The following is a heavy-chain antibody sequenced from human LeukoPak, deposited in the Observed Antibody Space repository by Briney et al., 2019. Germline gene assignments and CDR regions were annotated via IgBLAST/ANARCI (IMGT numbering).Heavy chain of an antibody. J-gene: IGHJ5*02. CDR1: GVSISGYY. CDR3: ARDRGFQADNNKWHAWYDP. V-gene: IGHV4-4*07. Sequence: SETLSLTCSVSGVSISGYYWSWIRQTAGKGLEWIGQIYGSGDTNYNPSLQSRVTLLVDTSKNQVSLRLRSVTDADTALYYCARDRGFQADNNKWHAWYDPWGQGTLVTVSS. D-gene: IGHD1/OR15-1a*01. CDR2: IYGSGDT.